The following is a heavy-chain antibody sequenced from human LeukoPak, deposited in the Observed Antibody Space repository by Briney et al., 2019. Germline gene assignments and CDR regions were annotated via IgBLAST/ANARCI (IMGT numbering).Heavy chain of an antibody. V-gene: IGHV5-51*01. Sequence: GESLKISCKASGYSFTKYWIGWVRQMPGKGLEWMAIIFPGNSDTRYSASFRGQVTISADTSITTAYLQWSSLTASDTAMYYCARERESGSSWFDPWGQGTLVTVSS. J-gene: IGHJ5*02. D-gene: IGHD3-10*01. CDR3: ARERESGSSWFDP. CDR2: IFPGNSDT. CDR1: GYSFTKYW.